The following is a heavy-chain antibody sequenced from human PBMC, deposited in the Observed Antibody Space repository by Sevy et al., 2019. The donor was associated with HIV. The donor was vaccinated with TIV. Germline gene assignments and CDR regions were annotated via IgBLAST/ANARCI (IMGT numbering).Heavy chain of an antibody. CDR3: ARKYDSSGYFDY. J-gene: IGHJ4*02. V-gene: IGHV3-23*01. Sequence: GGSLRLSCAASGFTFSTYAMNWVRQAPGKGLEWVSGISGSGGSGDKTNYADSVKGRFTISRDDSKNSLYLQLNSLRAEDTAIYYCARKYDSSGYFDYWGQGTLVTVSS. D-gene: IGHD3-22*01. CDR2: ISGSGGSGDKT. CDR1: GFTFSTYA.